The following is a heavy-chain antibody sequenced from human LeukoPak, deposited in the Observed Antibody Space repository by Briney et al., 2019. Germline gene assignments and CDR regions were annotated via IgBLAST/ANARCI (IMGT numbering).Heavy chain of an antibody. CDR1: GGTFSSYA. Sequence: SVKVSCKASGGTFSSYAISWVRQAPGQGLEWMGRIIPIFGTANYAQKFQGRVTITTDESTSTAYMELSGLRSEDTAVYYCARETRSVTIFGVVIIEYYFDYWGQGTLVTVSS. J-gene: IGHJ4*02. CDR3: ARETRSVTIFGVVIIEYYFDY. V-gene: IGHV1-69*05. CDR2: IIPIFGTA. D-gene: IGHD3-3*01.